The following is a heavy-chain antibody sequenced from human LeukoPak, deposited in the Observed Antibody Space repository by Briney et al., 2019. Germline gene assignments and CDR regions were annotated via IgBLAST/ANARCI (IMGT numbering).Heavy chain of an antibody. J-gene: IGHJ4*02. Sequence: SETLSLTCTVSGGSISGSDYYWGWIRQPPGKGLEWIGSIYHSGSTYYNPSLKSRVTISVDTSKNQFSLKLSSVTAADTAVYYCARGGLWELPFDYWGQGTLVTVSS. CDR3: ARGGLWELPFDY. CDR2: IYHSGST. CDR1: GGSISGSDYY. V-gene: IGHV4-39*07. D-gene: IGHD1-26*01.